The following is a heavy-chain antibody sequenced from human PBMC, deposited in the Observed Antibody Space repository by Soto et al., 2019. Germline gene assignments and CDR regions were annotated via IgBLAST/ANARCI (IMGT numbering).Heavy chain of an antibody. J-gene: IGHJ4*02. Sequence: SVKVSCKASGGTFSSYAISWVRQAPGQGLEWMGGIIPIFGTANYAQKFQGRVTITADESTSTAYMELSSLRSEDTAVYYCARGYYDILTGYYVFDYWGQGTLVTVSS. CDR2: IIPIFGTA. V-gene: IGHV1-69*13. CDR1: GGTFSSYA. CDR3: ARGYYDILTGYYVFDY. D-gene: IGHD3-9*01.